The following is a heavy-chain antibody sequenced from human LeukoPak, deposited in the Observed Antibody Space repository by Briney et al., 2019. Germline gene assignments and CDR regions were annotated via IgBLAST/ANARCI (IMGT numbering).Heavy chain of an antibody. CDR2: IYYSGST. CDR1: GGSISSYY. CDR3: ARLTYYYGSGSYQPTIDY. V-gene: IGHV4-59*08. D-gene: IGHD3-10*01. J-gene: IGHJ4*02. Sequence: SETLSLTCTVSGGSISSYYWSWIRQPPGKGLEWIGYIYYSGSTNYNPSLKSRVTISVDTSKNQLSLKLSSVTAADTAVYYCARLTYYYGSGSYQPTIDYWGQGTLVTVSS.